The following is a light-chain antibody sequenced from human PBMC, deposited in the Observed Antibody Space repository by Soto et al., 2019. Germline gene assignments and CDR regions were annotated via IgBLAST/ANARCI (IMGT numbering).Light chain of an antibody. Sequence: QSVLTQPPSASGTPGQRVAISCSGGSSNIGSNTVNWYQQVPGTAPKLLIYSNTQWPSGVPDRFSGSKSGTSASLAISGLQSEDEADYYCAAWDDSLNGWVFGGGTKLTVL. J-gene: IGLJ3*02. V-gene: IGLV1-44*01. CDR3: AAWDDSLNGWV. CDR2: SNT. CDR1: SSNIGSNT.